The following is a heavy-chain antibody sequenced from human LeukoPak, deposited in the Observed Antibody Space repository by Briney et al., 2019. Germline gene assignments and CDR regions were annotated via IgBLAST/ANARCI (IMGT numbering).Heavy chain of an antibody. CDR3: AKGTGYSSGWAFDY. CDR1: GFTFSSYE. Sequence: GGSLRLSCAASGFTFSSYEMNWVRQAPGKGLEWVSYISSSGSTIYYADSVKGRFTISRDNAKNSLYLQMNSLRAEDTAVYYCAKGTGYSSGWAFDYWGQGTLVTVSS. D-gene: IGHD6-19*01. CDR2: ISSSGSTI. V-gene: IGHV3-48*03. J-gene: IGHJ4*02.